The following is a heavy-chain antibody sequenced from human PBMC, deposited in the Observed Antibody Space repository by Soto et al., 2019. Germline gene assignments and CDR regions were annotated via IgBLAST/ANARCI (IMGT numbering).Heavy chain of an antibody. V-gene: IGHV3-23*01. CDR3: AKGAYGDYSLDY. D-gene: IGHD4-17*01. Sequence: GGSLRLSCAASGFIFSSYVMSWVRQAPGKGLEWVSGISGSGGSTYYADSVKGRFTISRDSSKKTLYLQMNSLRAEDTAVYYCAKGAYGDYSLDYWGQGTLVTVSS. CDR1: GFIFSSYV. J-gene: IGHJ4*02. CDR2: ISGSGGST.